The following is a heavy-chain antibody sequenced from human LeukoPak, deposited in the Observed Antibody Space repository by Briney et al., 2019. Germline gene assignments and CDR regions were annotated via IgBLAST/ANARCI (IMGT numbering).Heavy chain of an antibody. CDR2: IRYDGSNK. CDR3: VRAYTTSGTYSEP. CDR1: GFTFSSYG. J-gene: IGHJ4*02. Sequence: GGSLRLSCAASGFTFSSYGMHWVRQAPGKGLEWVAFIRYDGSNKYYADSVKGRFTISRDNSKNTVYLQMNNLRAEDTALYYCVRAYTTSGTYSEPWGQGTLVTVSS. V-gene: IGHV3-30*02. D-gene: IGHD1-1*01.